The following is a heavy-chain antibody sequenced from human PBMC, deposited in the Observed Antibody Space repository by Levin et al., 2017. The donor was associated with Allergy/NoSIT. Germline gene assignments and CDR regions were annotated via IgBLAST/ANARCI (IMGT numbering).Heavy chain of an antibody. CDR2: INPNSGGT. V-gene: IGHV1-2*02. J-gene: IGHJ4*02. CDR1: GYTFTGYY. D-gene: IGHD2-8*01. Sequence: WASVKVSCKASGYTFTGYYMHWVRQAPGQGLEWMGWINPNSGGTNYAQKFQGRVTMTRDTSISTAYMELSRLRSDDTAVYYCARPRGSHTLYDLYYFDYWGQGTLVTVSS. CDR3: ARPRGSHTLYDLYYFDY.